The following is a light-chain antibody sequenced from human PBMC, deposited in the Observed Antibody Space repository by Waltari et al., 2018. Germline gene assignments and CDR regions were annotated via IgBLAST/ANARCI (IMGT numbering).Light chain of an antibody. CDR3: RQSYSNSLT. V-gene: IGKV1-39*01. J-gene: IGKJ4*01. CDR2: AAS. Sequence: DIQMTQSPSSLSASVRDRVSITCRASQNIDNYLNWYQQKPGKAPKLLIYAASTLQSGVPSRFSGSGSGTEFTLTISSLQPEDFANYYCRQSYSNSLTFGGGTRVEIK. CDR1: QNIDNY.